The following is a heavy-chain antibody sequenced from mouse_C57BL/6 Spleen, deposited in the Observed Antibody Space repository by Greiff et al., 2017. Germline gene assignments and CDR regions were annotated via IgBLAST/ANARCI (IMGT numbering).Heavy chain of an antibody. CDR1: GYAFSSYW. Sequence: QVQLQQSGAELVKPGASVKISCKASGYAFSSYWMNWLKQRPGKGLEWIGQIYPGDGDTNYNGKFKGKATLTADKSSSTAYMQLSSLTSEDSAVYFCARDYYESFAYWGQGTLVTVSA. CDR3: ARDYYESFAY. J-gene: IGHJ3*01. D-gene: IGHD1-1*01. CDR2: IYPGDGDT. V-gene: IGHV1-80*01.